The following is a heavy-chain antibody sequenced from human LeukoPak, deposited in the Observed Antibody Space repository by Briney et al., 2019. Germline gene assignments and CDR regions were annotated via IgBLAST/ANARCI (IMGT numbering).Heavy chain of an antibody. CDR1: GGSIGTYY. D-gene: IGHD6-25*01. J-gene: IGHJ3*02. CDR3: ARPYSSGWRGAFDI. CDR2: IYYSGST. V-gene: IGHV4-59*01. Sequence: PSETLSLTCSVSGGSIGTYYWSWIRQPPGKGLEWIGNIYYSGSTNYNPSLKSRVTISVDTSKNQFSLRLNSVTAADTAVYYCARPYSSGWRGAFDIWGQGTMVTVSS.